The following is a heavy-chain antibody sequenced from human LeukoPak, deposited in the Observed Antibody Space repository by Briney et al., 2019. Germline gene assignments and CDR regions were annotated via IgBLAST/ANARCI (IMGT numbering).Heavy chain of an antibody. V-gene: IGHV3-23*01. D-gene: IGHD6-13*01. CDR2: ISGSGGST. J-gene: IGHJ4*02. Sequence: GGSLRLSCAASGFTFSSYAMSWVRQAPGKGLEWVSAISGSGGSTYYADSVKGRFTISGDNSKNTLYLQMNSLRAEDTAVYYCAKVDSSSWYRGYFDYWGQGTLVTVSS. CDR1: GFTFSSYA. CDR3: AKVDSSSWYRGYFDY.